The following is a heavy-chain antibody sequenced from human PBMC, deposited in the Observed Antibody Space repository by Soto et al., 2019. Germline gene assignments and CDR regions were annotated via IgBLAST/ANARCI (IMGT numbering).Heavy chain of an antibody. CDR3: ARDFSYYGDTAMVANTYYYYYGMDV. D-gene: IGHD5-18*01. V-gene: IGHV3-21*01. Sequence: PGGSLRLSCAASGFTFSSYSMNWVRQAPGKGLEWVSSISSSSSYIYYADSVKGRFTISRDNAKNSLYLQMNSLRAEDTAVYYCARDFSYYGDTAMVANTYYYYYGMDVWGQGTTVTVSS. CDR1: GFTFSSYS. CDR2: ISSSSSYI. J-gene: IGHJ6*02.